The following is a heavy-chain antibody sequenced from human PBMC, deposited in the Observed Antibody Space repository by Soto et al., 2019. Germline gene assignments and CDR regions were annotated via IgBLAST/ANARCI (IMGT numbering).Heavy chain of an antibody. CDR1: GFTFSRYF. V-gene: IGHV3-30*09. CDR2: MSYDGSYK. Sequence: GGSLRLSCAVTGFTFSRYFMHWVRQAPGKGLEWVAVMSYDGSYKNSADSVKGRFAISRDDSKTTFYLQMNSLRTEDTAVYYCARASGMYSPFDFRGQGALVTVSS. J-gene: IGHJ4*02. D-gene: IGHD2-21*01. CDR3: ARASGMYSPFDF.